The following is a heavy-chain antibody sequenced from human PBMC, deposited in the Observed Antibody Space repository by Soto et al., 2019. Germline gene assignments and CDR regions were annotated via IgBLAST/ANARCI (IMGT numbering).Heavy chain of an antibody. CDR2: IYSGGST. D-gene: IGHD3-22*01. J-gene: IGHJ4*02. CDR3: ARASRNYYDSSGYLYYFDY. CDR1: GFPVSSNY. V-gene: IGHV3-66*01. Sequence: GGSLRRSCAASGFPVSSNYMSWVRQAPGKGLEWVSVIYSGGSTYYADSVKGRFTISRDNSKNTLYLQMNSLRAEDTAVYYCARASRNYYDSSGYLYYFDYWGQGTLVTVSS.